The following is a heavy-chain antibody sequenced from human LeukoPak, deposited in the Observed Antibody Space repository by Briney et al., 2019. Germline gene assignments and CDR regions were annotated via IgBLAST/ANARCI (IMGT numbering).Heavy chain of an antibody. CDR2: RSSSSSYI. D-gene: IGHD3-10*01. J-gene: IGHJ5*02. Sequence: GGSLRLSCAASGFTFSSYSMNWVRQAPGKGLEWVSSRSSSSSYIYYADSVKGRFTISRDNAKNSLYLQMNSLRAEDTAVYYCARGPAMVRGVIGRFDPWGQGTLVTVSS. V-gene: IGHV3-21*01. CDR3: ARGPAMVRGVIGRFDP. CDR1: GFTFSSYS.